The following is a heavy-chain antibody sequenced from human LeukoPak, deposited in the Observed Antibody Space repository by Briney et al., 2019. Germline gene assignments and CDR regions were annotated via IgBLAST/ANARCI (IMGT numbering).Heavy chain of an antibody. CDR3: ARVRMGDDFNPFDY. CDR2: IKSDGSET. J-gene: IGHJ4*02. D-gene: IGHD3-16*01. Sequence: GGSLRLSCAASGFTFSSFWIYWVRHAPGKGLVWVSRIKSDGSETLYADSVKGRFTISRDNAKNTLYLQMNSLRAEDSAVYYCARVRMGDDFNPFDYWGQGTLVTVSS. V-gene: IGHV3-74*01. CDR1: GFTFSSFW.